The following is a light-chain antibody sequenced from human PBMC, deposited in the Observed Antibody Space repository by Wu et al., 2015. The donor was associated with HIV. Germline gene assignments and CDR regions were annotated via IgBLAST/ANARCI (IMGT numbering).Light chain of an antibody. V-gene: IGKV3-11*01. Sequence: EIVLTQSPATLSLSPGERATLSCRASQSVGSFLAWYQQKPGQAPRLLIFDASNRATGSPARFSGSGSGTDFTLTISSLEPEDSAVYYCQQRSNWPSFGQGTRLEI. CDR2: DAS. CDR3: QQRSNWPS. CDR1: QSVGSF. J-gene: IGKJ5*01.